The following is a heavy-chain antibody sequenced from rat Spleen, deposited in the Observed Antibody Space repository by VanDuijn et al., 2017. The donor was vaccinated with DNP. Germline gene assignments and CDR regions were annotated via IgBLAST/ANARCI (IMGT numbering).Heavy chain of an antibody. CDR2: ITNSGGST. V-gene: IGHV5-20*01. J-gene: IGHJ2*01. Sequence: EVQLVDSGGGLVQPGRSLKLSCAASGFTFSDYDMAWVRQAPTKGLEWVASITNSGGSTFYRDSVKGRFTISRDNAKSILYLQIDSLRSEDTATYYCTTLGDYWGQGVMVTVSS. CDR3: TTLGDY. CDR1: GFTFSDYD.